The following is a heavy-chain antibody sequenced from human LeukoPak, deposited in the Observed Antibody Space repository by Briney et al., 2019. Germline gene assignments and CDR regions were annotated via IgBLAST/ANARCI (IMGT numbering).Heavy chain of an antibody. Sequence: SETLSLTCTVSGGSISSSSYYWGWIRQPPGKGLEWIGSIYYSGSTYYNPSLKSRVTISVDTSKNQFSLKLSSVTAADTAVYYCAKDRGYYYYMDVWGKGTTVTVSS. V-gene: IGHV4-39*07. CDR1: GGSISSSSYY. CDR2: IYYSGST. J-gene: IGHJ6*03. CDR3: AKDRGYYYYMDV.